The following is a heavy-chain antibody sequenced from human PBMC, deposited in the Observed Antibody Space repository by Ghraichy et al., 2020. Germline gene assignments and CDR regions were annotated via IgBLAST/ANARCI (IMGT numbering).Heavy chain of an antibody. CDR1: GFNFKNYG. J-gene: IGHJ4*01. CDR3: VRDKVEGDFRGVFDY. D-gene: IGHD2-21*01. CDR2: IWHDRDEK. V-gene: IGHV3-33*07. Sequence: GGSLRLSCAASGFNFKNYGMYWVRQAPGKGLEWLAVIWHDRDEKYYADSVKGRFTISRDNSKNTLYLQMDSLRPEDTAVYYCVRDKVEGDFRGVFDYWGHGSLVTVSS.